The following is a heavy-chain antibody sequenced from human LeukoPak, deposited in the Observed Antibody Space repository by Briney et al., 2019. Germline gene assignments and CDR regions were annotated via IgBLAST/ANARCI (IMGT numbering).Heavy chain of an antibody. CDR1: GGSITTDG. Sequence: SETLSLTCTVSGGSITTDGWSWIRQPPGKGLEWIGYIESSGNTNYNASLKSRVTISVDTSNNQFSLKLTSVTAADTAVYYCVRVRHGSGYNYDYWGQGTLVTVSS. V-gene: IGHV4-59*01. CDR2: IESSGNT. J-gene: IGHJ4*02. D-gene: IGHD5-24*01. CDR3: VRVRHGSGYNYDY.